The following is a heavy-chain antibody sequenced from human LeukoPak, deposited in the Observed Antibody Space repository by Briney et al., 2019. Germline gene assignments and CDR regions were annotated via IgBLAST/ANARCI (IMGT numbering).Heavy chain of an antibody. D-gene: IGHD4-17*01. CDR2: INHDGTSA. CDR1: GFTFSNAW. CDR3: AKNSLSSRLRYFDY. V-gene: IGHV3-74*01. J-gene: IGHJ4*02. Sequence: GGSLRLSCATSGFTFSNAWMTWVRQAPGKGLVWVSRINHDGTSANYADSVKGRFTISRDNSKNTLFLQMNSLRTEDTAVYYCAKNSLSSRLRYFDYWGQGTLVTVSS.